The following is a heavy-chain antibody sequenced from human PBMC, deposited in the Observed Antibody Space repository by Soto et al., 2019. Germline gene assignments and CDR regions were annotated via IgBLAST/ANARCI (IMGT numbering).Heavy chain of an antibody. CDR2: ISGSDGKT. V-gene: IGHV3-23*01. CDR1: GFSFASFA. Sequence: PVGSLRLSCTTSGFSFASFAMTWVRQAPGKGLEWVATISGSDGKTYYADSVKGRFSISRDTSRNTLYLQMNSLRADDTAIYYCAKWSYFDYWGQGTRVTVSS. J-gene: IGHJ4*02. D-gene: IGHD3-3*01. CDR3: AKWSYFDY.